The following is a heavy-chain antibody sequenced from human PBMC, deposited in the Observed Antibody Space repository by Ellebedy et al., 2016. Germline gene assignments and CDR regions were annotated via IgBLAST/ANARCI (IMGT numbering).Heavy chain of an antibody. J-gene: IGHJ3*02. V-gene: IGHV4-34*01. CDR2: INHSGST. Sequence: GSLRLSCAVYGGSFSGYYWSWIRQPPGKGLEWIGEINHSGSTNYNPSLKSRVTISVDTSKNQFSLKLSSVTAADTAVYYCARDQDFWSGPDAFDIWGQGTPVTVSS. CDR3: ARDQDFWSGPDAFDI. CDR1: GGSFSGYY. D-gene: IGHD3-3*01.